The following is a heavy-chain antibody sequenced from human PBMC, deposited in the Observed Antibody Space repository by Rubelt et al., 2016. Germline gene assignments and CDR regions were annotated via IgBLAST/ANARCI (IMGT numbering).Heavy chain of an antibody. D-gene: IGHD6-13*01. CDR2: IYYSGST. J-gene: IGHJ4*02. Sequence: QLQLQESGPGLVKPSETLSLTCTVSGGSISSSSYYWGWIRQPPGKGLEWIGSIYYSGSTYYNPSLKSRVTISVDTSKNQVYRKLSSVTDEDTAVYYCARVGYSSSWYVPYGGQGTLVTVSS. CDR1: GGSISSSSYY. V-gene: IGHV4-39*07. CDR3: ARVGYSSSWYVPY.